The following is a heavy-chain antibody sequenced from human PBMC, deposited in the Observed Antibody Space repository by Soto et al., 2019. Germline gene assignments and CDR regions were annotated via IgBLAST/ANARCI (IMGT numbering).Heavy chain of an antibody. Sequence: QVQLQESDAGLVKASQTLSLTCTVSGGSVSSGAYYWTWIRQRPGKGLEWIGYIYYSGSTYYSPSLKSRLSNSLDTSKNQFSLRLSSVTAADTAMYYCARARLRAVYAFDIWGQGTMVTGSS. CDR3: ARARLRAVYAFDI. D-gene: IGHD5-12*01. J-gene: IGHJ3*02. CDR1: GGSVSSGAYY. CDR2: IYYSGST. V-gene: IGHV4-31*03.